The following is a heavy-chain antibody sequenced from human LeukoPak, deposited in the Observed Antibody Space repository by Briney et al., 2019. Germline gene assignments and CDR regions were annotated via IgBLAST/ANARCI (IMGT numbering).Heavy chain of an antibody. J-gene: IGHJ4*02. D-gene: IGHD6-13*01. CDR3: ARHGSIATGAFTY. Sequence: SETLSLTCSVSGGSIGRSSYYWGWTRQPPGKGLEWIGSIYSGGGTYYNPSLKSRVTISVDTTRNQFSLKLGSVTAADAAVYYCARHGSIATGAFTYWGQGTLVTVSS. V-gene: IGHV4-39*01. CDR1: GGSIGRSSYY. CDR2: IYSGGGT.